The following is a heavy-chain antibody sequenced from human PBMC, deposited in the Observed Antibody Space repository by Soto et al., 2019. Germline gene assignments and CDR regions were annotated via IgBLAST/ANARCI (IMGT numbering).Heavy chain of an antibody. V-gene: IGHV4-59*01. Sequence: PSETLSLTCTVSGGSISSYYWSWIRQPPGKGLEWIGYIYYSGSTNYNPSLKSRVTISVDTSKNQFSLKLSSVTAADTAVYYCARGWQLAEYNLFDPWVQGPLITVSS. CDR1: GGSISSYY. CDR2: IYYSGST. D-gene: IGHD6-6*01. J-gene: IGHJ5*02. CDR3: ARGWQLAEYNLFDP.